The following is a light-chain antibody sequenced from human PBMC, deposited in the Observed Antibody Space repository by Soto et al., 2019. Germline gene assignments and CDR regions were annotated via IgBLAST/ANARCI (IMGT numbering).Light chain of an antibody. CDR1: QSVSSSY. V-gene: IGKV3-20*01. CDR3: QQYGTSPWT. Sequence: EIVLTQSPGTLSLSPGERAALSCRASQSVSSSYLAWYQQKPGQAPRLLIYGVSTRATDIPDRFSGSGSGKAYTLTISRLGPEVFAVYYCQQYGTSPWTFGQGTKVEIK. CDR2: GVS. J-gene: IGKJ1*01.